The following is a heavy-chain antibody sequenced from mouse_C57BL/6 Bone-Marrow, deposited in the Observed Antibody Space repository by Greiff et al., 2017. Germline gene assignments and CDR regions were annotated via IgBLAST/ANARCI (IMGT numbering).Heavy chain of an antibody. CDR2: IDPTDSYP. Sequence: VQLQQPGAELVRPGPSVKLSCKASGYTFTSYWMHWVKQRTGQGLEWIGVIDPTDSYPNYNQKFKGKATLTVDTASSTAYMQLISLTSEDSAVYYCARYSSWCAYGCQGTLVTGSA. CDR3: ARYSSWCAY. J-gene: IGHJ3*01. V-gene: IGHV1-59*01. CDR1: GYTFTSYW.